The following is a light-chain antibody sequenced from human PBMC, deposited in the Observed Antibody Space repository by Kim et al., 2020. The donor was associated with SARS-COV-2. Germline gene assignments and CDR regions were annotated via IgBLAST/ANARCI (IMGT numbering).Light chain of an antibody. J-gene: IGKJ4*01. Sequence: AAVGDRVTITCRASQSISNYLNWYQQKPGKAPTLLIYSGDTLQSGVPPRFSGSGSGTHFSLTISSLQPEDFATYYCQQSYSTPLTFGGGTRVEIK. V-gene: IGKV1-39*01. CDR3: QQSYSTPLT. CDR1: QSISNY. CDR2: SGD.